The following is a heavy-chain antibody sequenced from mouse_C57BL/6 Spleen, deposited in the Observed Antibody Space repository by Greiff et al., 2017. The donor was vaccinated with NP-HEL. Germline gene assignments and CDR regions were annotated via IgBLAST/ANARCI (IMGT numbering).Heavy chain of an antibody. J-gene: IGHJ3*01. CDR1: GFTFSDYG. V-gene: IGHV5-17*01. Sequence: EVKLVESGGGLVKPGGSLKLSCAASGFTFSDYGMHWVRQAPEKGLEWVAYISSGSSTIYYADTVKGRFTISRDNAKNTLFLQMTSLRSEDTAMYYCANDGYYEFAYWGQGTLVTVSA. D-gene: IGHD2-3*01. CDR2: ISSGSSTI. CDR3: ANDGYYEFAY.